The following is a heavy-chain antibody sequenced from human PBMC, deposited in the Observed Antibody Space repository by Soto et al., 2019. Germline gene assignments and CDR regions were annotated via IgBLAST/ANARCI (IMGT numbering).Heavy chain of an antibody. J-gene: IGHJ3*02. V-gene: IGHV3-33*01. Sequence: QVQLVESGGGVVQPGRSLRLSCAASGFTFSSYGMHWVRQAPGKGLEWVAVIWYDGSNKYYADSVNGRFTISRDNSKNTLYLQMNSLRAEDTAVYYCARDHGSGWYRDAFDIWGQGTMVTVSS. CDR3: ARDHGSGWYRDAFDI. CDR1: GFTFSSYG. CDR2: IWYDGSNK. D-gene: IGHD6-19*01.